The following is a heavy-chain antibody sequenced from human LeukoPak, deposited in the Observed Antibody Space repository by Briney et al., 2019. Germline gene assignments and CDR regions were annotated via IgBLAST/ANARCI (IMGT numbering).Heavy chain of an antibody. CDR1: GGSISSYY. J-gene: IGHJ6*02. CDR2: IYYSGST. CDR3: AREGPDGTYGMDV. D-gene: IGHD5-24*01. Sequence: PSETLSLTCTVSGGSISSYYWSWIRQPPGKGLERIGYIYYSGSTNYNPSLKSRVTISVDTSKNQFSLKLSSVTAADTAVYYCAREGPDGTYGMDVWGQGTTVTVSS. V-gene: IGHV4-59*01.